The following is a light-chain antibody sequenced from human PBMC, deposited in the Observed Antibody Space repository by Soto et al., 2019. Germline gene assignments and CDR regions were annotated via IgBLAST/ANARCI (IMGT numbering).Light chain of an antibody. CDR2: DDN. Sequence: SYELTQPPSVSVAPGQTANISCGGDNLGSYGVHWYQQKPGQAPVPLVYDDNDRPSGIPERFSGSKSGNTATLTISRVEAVDEADYYCQVWHVSSDHYVFGTGTKVTVL. J-gene: IGLJ1*01. V-gene: IGLV3-21*02. CDR3: QVWHVSSDHYV. CDR1: NLGSYG.